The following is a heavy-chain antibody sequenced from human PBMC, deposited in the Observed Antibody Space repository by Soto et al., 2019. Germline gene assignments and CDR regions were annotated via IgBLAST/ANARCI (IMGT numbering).Heavy chain of an antibody. Sequence: QVQLVQSGAEVKKPGSSVKVSCKASGGTFSSYTISWVRQAPGQGLEWMGRIIPILGIANYAQKFQGRVTITADKSTSTAYMELSSLRSEDTVVYYCASVIRKVRGVILAFDIWGQGTMVTVSS. CDR1: GGTFSSYT. CDR2: IIPILGIA. CDR3: ASVIRKVRGVILAFDI. V-gene: IGHV1-69*02. J-gene: IGHJ3*02. D-gene: IGHD3-10*01.